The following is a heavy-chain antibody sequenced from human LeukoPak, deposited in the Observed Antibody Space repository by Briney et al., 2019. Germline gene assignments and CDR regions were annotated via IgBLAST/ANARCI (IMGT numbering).Heavy chain of an antibody. CDR2: ISPGGST. D-gene: IGHD6-25*01. CDR3: ARRNIVAASEY. CDR1: DGPTYSHGFH. V-gene: IGHV4-39*07. J-gene: IGHJ4*02. Sequence: TLSLTSSLPDGPTYSHGFHQGGISHPPWQSLKWMGSISPGGSTYYNPSLKSRVTLSVDTSKNQFSLKLSSVTAADTAVYYCARRNIVAASEYWCQGTLVTVSS.